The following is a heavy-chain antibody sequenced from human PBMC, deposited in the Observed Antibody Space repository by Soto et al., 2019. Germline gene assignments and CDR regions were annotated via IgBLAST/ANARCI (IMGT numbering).Heavy chain of an antibody. Sequence: SETLSLTCAVYGGSFSGYYWSWIRQPPGKGLEWIGEINHSGSTNYNPSLKSRVTISVDTSKNQFSLKLSSVTAADTAVYYCARGGYGSPVYMASHYMDVWGKGTTVTVSS. V-gene: IGHV4-34*01. CDR1: GGSFSGYY. CDR2: INHSGST. CDR3: ARGGYGSPVYMASHYMDV. J-gene: IGHJ6*03. D-gene: IGHD1-1*01.